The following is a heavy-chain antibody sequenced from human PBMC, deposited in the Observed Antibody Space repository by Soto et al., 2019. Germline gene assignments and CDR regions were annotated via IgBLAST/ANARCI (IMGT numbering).Heavy chain of an antibody. CDR2: IYYSGST. V-gene: IGHV4-59*08. CDR3: ARLGGYSQSLDP. CDR1: GGSISSYY. Sequence: QVQLQESGPGLVKPSETLSLTCTVSGGSISSYYWSWIRQPPGKGLEWIGYIYYSGSTNYNPSLTSRVTSSRDTSSNQFSLKRSSVTAADTAVYYWARLGGYSQSLDPWGQGTLVTVSS. J-gene: IGHJ5*02. D-gene: IGHD3-22*01.